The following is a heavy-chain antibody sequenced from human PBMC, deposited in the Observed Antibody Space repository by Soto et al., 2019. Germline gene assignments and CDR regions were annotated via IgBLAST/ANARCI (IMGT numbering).Heavy chain of an antibody. CDR3: ARVEGYSSSSIDAFDI. Sequence: PSETLSLTCAVYGGSFSGYYWSWIRQPPGKGLEWIGEINHSGSTNYNPSLKSRVTISVDTSKNQFSLKLSSVTAADTAVYYCARVEGYSSSSIDAFDIWGQGTMVTVSS. V-gene: IGHV4-34*01. CDR2: INHSGST. J-gene: IGHJ3*02. D-gene: IGHD6-6*01. CDR1: GGSFSGYY.